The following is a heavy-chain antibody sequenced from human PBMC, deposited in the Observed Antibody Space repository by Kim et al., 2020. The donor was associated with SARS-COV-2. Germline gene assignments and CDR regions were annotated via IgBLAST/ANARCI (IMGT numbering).Heavy chain of an antibody. V-gene: IGHV4-30-4*01. D-gene: IGHD3-16*01. CDR1: GGSITSPDYY. J-gene: IGHJ3*02. Sequence: SETLSLTCTVSGGSITSPDYYWSWIRQPPGKGLEWIGYTYYSGNTYYNPSLKSRVTISVDTSKNQFSLKLSSVTAADTAVYYCASRESGGGTPNSAFDI. CDR2: TYYSGNT. CDR3: ASRESGGGTPNSAFDI.